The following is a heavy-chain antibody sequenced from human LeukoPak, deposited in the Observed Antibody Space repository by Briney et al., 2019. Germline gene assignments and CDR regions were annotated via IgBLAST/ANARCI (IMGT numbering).Heavy chain of an antibody. CDR1: GFTFRSYW. J-gene: IGHJ6*02. CDR2: IKQDGSEK. Sequence: PGGSLRLSCAASGFTFRSYWMSWVRQAPGKGLEWVANIKQDGSEKYYVDSVKGRFTISRDNAKNSLYLQMNSLRAEDTAVYYCAKDGSYSPIFGVSIIPDGMDVWGQGTTVTVSS. V-gene: IGHV3-7*01. CDR3: AKDGSYSPIFGVSIIPDGMDV. D-gene: IGHD3-3*01.